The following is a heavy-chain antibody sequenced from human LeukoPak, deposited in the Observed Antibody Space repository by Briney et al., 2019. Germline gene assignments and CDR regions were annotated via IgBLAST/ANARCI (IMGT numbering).Heavy chain of an antibody. V-gene: IGHV4-59*01. Sequence: SETLSLTCTVSGGSIGSYYWSWIRQPPGKGLEWIGYIYYSGSTNYNPSLKSRVTISVDTSKNQFSLKLSSVTAADTAVYYCARDAGRMVYANYLHDAFDIWGQGTMVTVSS. CDR2: IYYSGST. D-gene: IGHD2-8*01. J-gene: IGHJ3*02. CDR1: GGSIGSYY. CDR3: ARDAGRMVYANYLHDAFDI.